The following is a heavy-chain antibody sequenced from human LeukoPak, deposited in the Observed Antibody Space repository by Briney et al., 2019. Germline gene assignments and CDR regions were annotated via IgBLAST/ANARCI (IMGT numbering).Heavy chain of an antibody. CDR2: INPSGGST. J-gene: IGHJ4*02. Sequence: ASVKVSCKASGYTFTGHYMHWVRQAPGQGLEWMGIINPSGGSTSYAQKFQGRVTMTRDMSTSTVYMELSSLRSEDTAVYYCARDSEDTTMGPGYWGQGTLVTVSS. CDR1: GYTFTGHY. D-gene: IGHD5-18*01. CDR3: ARDSEDTTMGPGY. V-gene: IGHV1-46*01.